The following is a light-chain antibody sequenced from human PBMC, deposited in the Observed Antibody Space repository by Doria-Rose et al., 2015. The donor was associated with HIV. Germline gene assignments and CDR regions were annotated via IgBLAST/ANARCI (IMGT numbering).Light chain of an antibody. CDR2: DGS. V-gene: IGKV3-20*01. Sequence: LTQSPGTLSLSPGERATLSCRASQSFSSTYLAWYQQKPGQAPSLLIYDGSTRATGIPDRFSASGSRTDFTLTINRLEPEDFALYYCHQYGTSWTCGQGTKVEI. CDR1: QSFSSTY. J-gene: IGKJ1*01. CDR3: HQYGTSWT.